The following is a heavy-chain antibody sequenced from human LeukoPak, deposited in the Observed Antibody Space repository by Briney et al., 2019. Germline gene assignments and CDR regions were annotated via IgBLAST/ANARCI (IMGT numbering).Heavy chain of an antibody. CDR1: GFTFSSYS. CDR2: ISSSSSYI. V-gene: IGHV3-21*01. J-gene: IGHJ5*02. CDR3: ARRVAARPRRYWFDP. Sequence: GGSLRLSCAASGFTFSSYSMNWVRQAPGKGLEWVSSISSSSSYIYYADSVKGRFTISRDNAKNSLYLQMNSLRAEDTAVYYCARRVAARPRRYWFDPWGQGTLVTVSS. D-gene: IGHD6-6*01.